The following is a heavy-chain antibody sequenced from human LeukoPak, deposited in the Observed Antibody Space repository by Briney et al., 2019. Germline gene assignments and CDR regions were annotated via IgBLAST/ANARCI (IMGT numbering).Heavy chain of an antibody. D-gene: IGHD6-19*01. CDR1: GFTFNNYA. J-gene: IGHJ4*02. V-gene: IGHV3-23*01. CDR2: ISGSGDST. CDR3: ARRSGIAVAGAFDY. Sequence: PGGSLRLSCAASGFTFNNYAMRWVRQAPGKVLEWVSGISGSGDSTYYADSVKGRFTISRDNSKNTLYLQMNSLRAEDTAVYYCARRSGIAVAGAFDYWGQGTLVTVSS.